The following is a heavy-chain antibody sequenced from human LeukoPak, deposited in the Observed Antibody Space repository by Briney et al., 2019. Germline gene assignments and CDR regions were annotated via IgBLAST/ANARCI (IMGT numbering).Heavy chain of an antibody. V-gene: IGHV4-59*01. CDR1: GDSISSYY. J-gene: IGHJ5*02. CDR3: ARGVNWIDP. CDR2: LSYSGTS. D-gene: IGHD6-6*01. Sequence: SETLSLTCTVSGDSISSYYWSWIWQPPGKGLEWIGYLSYSGTSNYNPSLKSRLTISIDTSNNQFSLKLTSVTAADTAVYFCARGVNWIDPWGQGTLVTVSS.